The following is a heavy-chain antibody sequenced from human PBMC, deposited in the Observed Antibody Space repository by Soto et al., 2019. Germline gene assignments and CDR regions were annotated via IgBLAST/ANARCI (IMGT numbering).Heavy chain of an antibody. D-gene: IGHD6-19*01. J-gene: IGHJ4*02. Sequence: GGSLRLSCAASGFTFSIYGMSWVRQVPGKGLEWVSTISGSGGSTYYADSVKGRFTISRDNSKNTLYLQMNSLRAEDTAVYYCAKTQRAVAVDYWGQGTLVTVSS. CDR1: GFTFSIYG. V-gene: IGHV3-23*01. CDR3: AKTQRAVAVDY. CDR2: ISGSGGST.